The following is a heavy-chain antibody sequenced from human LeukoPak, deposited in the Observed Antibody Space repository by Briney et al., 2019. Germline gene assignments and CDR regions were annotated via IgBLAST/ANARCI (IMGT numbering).Heavy chain of an antibody. J-gene: IGHJ4*02. CDR3: ASSGIVVVITSFDY. CDR2: IKQDGSEK. Sequence: PGGSLRLSCAASGFTFSSYWMSWVRQAPGKGLEWVANIKQDGSEKYYVDSVKGRFTISRDNAKNSLYLQMNSLRAEDTAVYYCASSGIVVVITSFDYWGPGTLVTVSS. D-gene: IGHD3-22*01. V-gene: IGHV3-7*01. CDR1: GFTFSSYW.